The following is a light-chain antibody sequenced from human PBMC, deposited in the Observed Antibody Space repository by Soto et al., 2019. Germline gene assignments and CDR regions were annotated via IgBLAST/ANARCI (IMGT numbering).Light chain of an antibody. J-gene: IGKJ3*01. CDR1: QDIKTY. CDR2: GTF. Sequence: IQLTQSPSSLSASVGDRVSITCRASQDIKTYLAWYQQKQGKAPKLLISGTFTLQSGGPSRFNGSGSGTDFTLTISRLQHEDFATYYCQHLNNYPPFTFGPGTKV. CDR3: QHLNNYPPFT. V-gene: IGKV1-9*01.